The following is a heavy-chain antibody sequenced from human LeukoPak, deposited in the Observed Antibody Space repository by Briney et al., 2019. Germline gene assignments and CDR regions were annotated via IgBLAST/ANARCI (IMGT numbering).Heavy chain of an antibody. CDR1: GYTLTELS. D-gene: IGHD7-27*01. CDR2: FDPEDGET. CDR3: ATGPFTGERYYFDY. Sequence: ASVKVSCKVSGYTLTELSMHWVRQAPGKGLEWMGGFDPEDGETIYAQKFQGRVTMTEDTSTDTAYMELSSLRSEDTAVYYCATGPFTGERYYFDYWGQGTLVTVSS. J-gene: IGHJ4*02. V-gene: IGHV1-24*01.